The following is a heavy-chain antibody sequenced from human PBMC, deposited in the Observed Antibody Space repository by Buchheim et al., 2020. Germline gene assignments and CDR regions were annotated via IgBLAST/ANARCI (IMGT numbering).Heavy chain of an antibody. J-gene: IGHJ4*02. Sequence: EVQLLESGGGLVQPGGSLRLSCAASGFTFSSYAMSWVRQAPGKGLEWVSAISGSGGSTYYADSVKGRFTISRDNSKNTLYLQMNSLRAEDTAVYYCAKFLYPWPLQGVDMGCLDYWGQGTL. D-gene: IGHD3-16*01. V-gene: IGHV3-23*01. CDR1: GFTFSSYA. CDR2: ISGSGGST. CDR3: AKFLYPWPLQGVDMGCLDY.